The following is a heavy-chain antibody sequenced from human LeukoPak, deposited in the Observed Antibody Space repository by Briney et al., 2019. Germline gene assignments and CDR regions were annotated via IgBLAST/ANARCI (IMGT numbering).Heavy chain of an antibody. CDR2: IIPIFGTA. V-gene: IGHV1-69*05. J-gene: IGHJ3*02. Sequence: SVKVSCKASGGTFSSYAISWVRQAPGQGLEWMGGIIPIFGTANYAQKFQGRVAITTDESTSTAYMELSSLRSEDTAVYYCAREGYSYGTNAFDIWGQGTMVTVSS. CDR1: GGTFSSYA. CDR3: AREGYSYGTNAFDI. D-gene: IGHD5-18*01.